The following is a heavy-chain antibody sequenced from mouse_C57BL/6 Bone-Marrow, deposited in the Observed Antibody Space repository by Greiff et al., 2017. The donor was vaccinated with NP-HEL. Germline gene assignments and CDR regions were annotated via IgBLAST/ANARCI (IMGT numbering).Heavy chain of an antibody. Sequence: QVQLQQPGAELVMPGASVKLSCKASGYTFTSYWMHWVKQRPGQGLEWIGEIDPSDSYTNYNQKFKGTSTLTVDKSSSTAYMQLSSLTSEDSAVYYCASVYYGNYYWYFDVWGTGTTVTVSS. CDR3: ASVYYGNYYWYFDV. J-gene: IGHJ1*03. V-gene: IGHV1-69*01. D-gene: IGHD2-1*01. CDR1: GYTFTSYW. CDR2: IDPSDSYT.